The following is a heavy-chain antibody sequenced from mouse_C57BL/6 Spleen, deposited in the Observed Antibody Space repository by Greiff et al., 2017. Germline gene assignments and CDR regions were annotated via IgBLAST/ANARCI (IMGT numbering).Heavy chain of an antibody. D-gene: IGHD1-1*01. Sequence: EVHLVESGGGLVKPGGSLKLSCAASGFTFSSYSMSWVRQTPEQRLEWVATISAGGSYTYYPANVQGRFTISRDNATNNLYLQMSHLKSEDTAMYYGARDHYYGSGWGFPFAYWGQGTLVTVSA. CDR1: GFTFSSYS. CDR3: ARDHYYGSGWGFPFAY. V-gene: IGHV5-4*01. J-gene: IGHJ3*01. CDR2: ISAGGSYT.